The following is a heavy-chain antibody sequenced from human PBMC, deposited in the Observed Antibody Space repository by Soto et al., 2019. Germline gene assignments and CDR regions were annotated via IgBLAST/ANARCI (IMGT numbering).Heavy chain of an antibody. D-gene: IGHD5-12*01. V-gene: IGHV4-59*08. J-gene: IGHJ6*03. Sequence: VQLQESGPGLVKPSETLSLTCTVSGGSISSYYWSWIRQPPGKGLEWIGYVYYSGSTNYNPSLKSRVTISVDTSQKHFSLKLSSVTAADTAVYYCARHARVATLYYYFYMDVWGKGTTVTVS. CDR3: ARHARVATLYYYFYMDV. CDR1: GGSISSYY. CDR2: VYYSGST.